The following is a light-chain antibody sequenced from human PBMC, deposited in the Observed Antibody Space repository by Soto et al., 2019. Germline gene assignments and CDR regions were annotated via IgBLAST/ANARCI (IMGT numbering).Light chain of an antibody. CDR2: GAS. V-gene: IGKV3-20*01. CDR1: QSVSSSY. CDR3: QQYGSSPLT. J-gene: IGKJ4*01. Sequence: EIVLTQSPGTLSLSPGERATLSCRASQSVSSSYLAWYQQKPGQAPRLLIYGASSRATGIPDRFSGSGSGTDFTLTISRLEPEEFAVYYGQQYGSSPLTFGGGTKGEIK.